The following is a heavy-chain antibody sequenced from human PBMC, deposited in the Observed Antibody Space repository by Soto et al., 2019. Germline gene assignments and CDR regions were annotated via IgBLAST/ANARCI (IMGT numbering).Heavy chain of an antibody. CDR2: ISAYNGNT. CDR1: GYTFTSYG. D-gene: IGHD3-3*01. CDR3: ARSERFLDWLTFNYFDN. J-gene: IGHJ4*02. Sequence: QVQLVQAGAEVKKPGASVKVSCKASGYTFTSYGISWVRQAPGQGLEWMGWISAYNGNTNYAQKLQGRVTMTTDTSTSTVYMELRSLISDDTAVYYCARSERFLDWLTFNYFDNWGQGTLVTVSS. V-gene: IGHV1-18*01.